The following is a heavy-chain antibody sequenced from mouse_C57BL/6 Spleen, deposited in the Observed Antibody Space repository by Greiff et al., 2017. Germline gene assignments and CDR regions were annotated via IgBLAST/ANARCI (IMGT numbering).Heavy chain of an antibody. D-gene: IGHD1-1*01. CDR3: ARTVVAPYYAMDY. Sequence: QVQLKESGPELVKPGASVKISCKASGYAFSSSWMNWVKQRHGTGLEVVGRIYPGDGDNNYNGKFKGKATRTTDKSSSTAYVQLSSLTSEDSAVYFCARTVVAPYYAMDYWGQGTSVTVSS. J-gene: IGHJ4*01. CDR1: GYAFSSSW. CDR2: IYPGDGDN. V-gene: IGHV1-82*01.